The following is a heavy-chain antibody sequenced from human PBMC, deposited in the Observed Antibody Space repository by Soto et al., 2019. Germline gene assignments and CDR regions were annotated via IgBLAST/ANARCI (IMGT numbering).Heavy chain of an antibody. CDR3: ASGYSYDMYNWFDP. V-gene: IGHV1-69*01. CDR1: EGTFSSYA. Sequence: QVQLVQSGAEVKKPGSSVKVSCKASEGTFSSYAISWVRQAPGQGLEWMGGIIPIFGTANYAQKFQGRVTITADESTSTAYMELRSLRSEDTAVYYCASGYSYDMYNWFDPWGQGTLVTVSS. D-gene: IGHD5-18*01. J-gene: IGHJ5*02. CDR2: IIPIFGTA.